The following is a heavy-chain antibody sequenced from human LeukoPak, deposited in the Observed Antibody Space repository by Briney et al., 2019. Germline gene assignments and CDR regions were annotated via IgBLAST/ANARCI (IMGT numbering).Heavy chain of an antibody. J-gene: IGHJ5*02. CDR1: GFTFSHYY. CDR3: ARDLGQYYDTSDNWFDP. V-gene: IGHV3-11*04. CDR2: ISSSGSTI. Sequence: GGSLRLSCAASGFTFSHYYMSWIRQAPGKGLEWVSYISSSGSTIYYADSVKGRFTISRDNAKNTLNLQMNSLRAEDTAVYYCARDLGQYYDTSDNWFDPWGQGTLVTVSS. D-gene: IGHD3-22*01.